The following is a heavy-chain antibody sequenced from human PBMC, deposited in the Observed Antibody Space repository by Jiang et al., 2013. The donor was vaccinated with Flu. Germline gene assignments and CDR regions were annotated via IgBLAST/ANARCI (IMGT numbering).Heavy chain of an antibody. CDR3: ARWGAYYYSGKPGPSFDY. V-gene: IGHV4-38-2*02. D-gene: IGHD3-10*01. J-gene: IGHJ4*02. CDR1: GYSISSGYY. CDR2: IYHSGST. Sequence: GLVKPSETLSLTCTVSGYSISSGYYWGWIRQPPGKGLEWIGSIYHSGSTYYNPSLKSRVTISVDTSKNQFSLKLSSVTAADTAVYYRARWGAYYYSGKPGPSFDYWGQGTLVTVSS.